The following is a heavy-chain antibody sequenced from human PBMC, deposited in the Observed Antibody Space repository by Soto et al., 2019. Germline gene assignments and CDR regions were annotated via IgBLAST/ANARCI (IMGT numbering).Heavy chain of an antibody. CDR2: ISGSGGST. Sequence: EVQLLESGGGLVQPGGSLRLSCAASGFTFSSYAMSWVRQAPGKGLEWVSAISGSGGSTYYADSVKGRFTISRDNSKNTLYLQMNSLRAEDTAVYYCAKIQATGEQLAEARRGMDVWGQGTTVTVSS. D-gene: IGHD6-6*01. CDR3: AKIQATGEQLAEARRGMDV. V-gene: IGHV3-23*01. CDR1: GFTFSSYA. J-gene: IGHJ6*02.